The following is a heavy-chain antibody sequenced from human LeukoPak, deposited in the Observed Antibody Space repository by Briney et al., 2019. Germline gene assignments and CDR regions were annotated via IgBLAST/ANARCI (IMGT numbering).Heavy chain of an antibody. J-gene: IGHJ4*02. CDR2: INPSGGRT. CDR1: GYTFTSDY. Sequence: ASVKVSSKASGYTFTSDYIHWVRQAPGQGLEWLGIINPSGGRTTYGQNFQGRVTMTRDTSTSTVYMELSSLRSEDTAVYYCARGSRFLDYWGQGTLVTVSS. CDR3: ARGSRFLDY. V-gene: IGHV1-46*01. D-gene: IGHD3-3*01.